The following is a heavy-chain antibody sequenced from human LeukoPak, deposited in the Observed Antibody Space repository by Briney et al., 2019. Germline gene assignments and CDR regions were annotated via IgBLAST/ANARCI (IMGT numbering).Heavy chain of an antibody. J-gene: IGHJ4*02. D-gene: IGHD3-10*01. CDR2: IYSGGRT. V-gene: IGHV3-66*01. Sequence: PGWSLRLSCAASGFTVISNYRSGVRQAPWRGLEWVSVIYSGGRTYYADSVKGRFTISRDKYKNTLFLQMNSLRAGDTAVYYCARGTVTMVDYWGQGTLVTVSS. CDR1: GFTVISNY. CDR3: ARGTVTMVDY.